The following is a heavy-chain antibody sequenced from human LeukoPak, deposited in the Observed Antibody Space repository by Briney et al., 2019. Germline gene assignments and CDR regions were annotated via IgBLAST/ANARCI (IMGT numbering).Heavy chain of an antibody. CDR1: GGSFSGYY. V-gene: IGHV4-34*01. J-gene: IGHJ4*02. CDR2: INHSGST. Sequence: PSETLSLTCAVYGGSFSGYYWSWIRQPPGKGLEWIGEINHSGSTNYKPSLKSRVTISVDMSKNQFSLKLSSVTAADTGVYYCARGPTGATRFDYWGQGTLVTVSS. D-gene: IGHD1-26*01. CDR3: ARGPTGATRFDY.